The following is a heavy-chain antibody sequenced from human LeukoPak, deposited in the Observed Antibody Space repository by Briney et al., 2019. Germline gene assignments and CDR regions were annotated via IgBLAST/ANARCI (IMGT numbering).Heavy chain of an antibody. Sequence: SETLSLTCAVSGYSINNDYFWNWIRQSPGKGLEWIASIRHTGATYYNPSLKSRVSIWLDRSKSQFSLSLTSVTAADTAAYYCATCAAYVAEGFDYWGQGSLVSVSS. CDR2: IRHTGAT. CDR3: ATCAAYVAEGFDY. D-gene: IGHD3-16*01. J-gene: IGHJ4*02. V-gene: IGHV4-38-2*01. CDR1: GYSINNDYF.